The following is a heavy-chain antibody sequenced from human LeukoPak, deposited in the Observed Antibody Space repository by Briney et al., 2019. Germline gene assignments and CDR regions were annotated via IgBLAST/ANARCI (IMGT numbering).Heavy chain of an antibody. V-gene: IGHV3-74*03. CDR3: SRSQFDY. Sequence: GGSLRLSCEPSGFPFRSYWMLWVRQAPGKGLVWVSRISGDGTITTYADFVKGRFTISRDNTKNILYLQMNSLKVEDTAIYYCSRSQFDYWGQGVLSPSPQ. CDR1: GFPFRSYW. J-gene: IGHJ4*02. CDR2: ISGDGTIT.